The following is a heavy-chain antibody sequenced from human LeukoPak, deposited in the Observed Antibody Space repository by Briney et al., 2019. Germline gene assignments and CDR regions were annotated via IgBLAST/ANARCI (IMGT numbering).Heavy chain of an antibody. J-gene: IGHJ4*02. V-gene: IGHV3-21*01. Sequence: GGSLRLSCAASGFTFSSYNMNWVRQAPGKGLEWVSSISSSSSYIYYADSVRGRFTISRDNAKNSLYLQMNSLRAEDTAVYYCARGQWLPNYYFDCWGQGTLVTVSS. CDR2: ISSSSSYI. D-gene: IGHD6-19*01. CDR1: GFTFSSYN. CDR3: ARGQWLPNYYFDC.